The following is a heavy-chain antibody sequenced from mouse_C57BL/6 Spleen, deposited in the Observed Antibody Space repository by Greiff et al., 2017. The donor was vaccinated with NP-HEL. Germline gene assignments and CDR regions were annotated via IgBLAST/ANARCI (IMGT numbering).Heavy chain of an antibody. CDR1: GFTFSSYT. D-gene: IGHD4-1*01. CDR2: ISGGGGNT. CDR3: ARRGWDQAWFAY. J-gene: IGHJ3*01. V-gene: IGHV5-9*01. Sequence: DVKLVESGGGLVKPGGSLKLSCAASGFTFSSYTMSWVRQTPEKRLEWVATISGGGGNTYYPDSVKGRFTISRDNAKNTLYLQMSSLRSEDTALYYCARRGWDQAWFAYWGQGTLVTVSA.